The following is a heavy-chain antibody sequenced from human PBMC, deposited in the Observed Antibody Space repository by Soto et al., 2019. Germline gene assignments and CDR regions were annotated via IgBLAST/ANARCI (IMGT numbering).Heavy chain of an antibody. CDR2: ISAYNGNT. CDR3: ARDTGDYVWGSYRPFDY. Sequence: ASVKVSCKASGYTFTSYGISWVRQAPVQGLEWMGWISAYNGNTNYAQKLQGRVTMTTDTSTSTAYMELRSLRSDDTAVYYCARDTGDYVWGSYRPFDYWGQGTLVTVSS. CDR1: GYTFTSYG. V-gene: IGHV1-18*04. D-gene: IGHD3-16*02. J-gene: IGHJ4*02.